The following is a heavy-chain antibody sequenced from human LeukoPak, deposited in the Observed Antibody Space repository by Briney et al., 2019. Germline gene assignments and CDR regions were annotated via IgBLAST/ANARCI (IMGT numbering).Heavy chain of an antibody. V-gene: IGHV1-2*02. CDR2: INPDSGGT. D-gene: IGHD2/OR15-2a*01. CDR1: GYTFTGYY. J-gene: IGHJ6*02. CDR3: ARDPIVQAGYYYGMDV. Sequence: ASLKVSCKASGYTFTGYYLHWVRQAPGQGLEWMGWINPDSGGTNYAQKFKGRVTITRDTSISTAYMELSGLRSDDTAVYYCARDPIVQAGYYYGMDVWGQGTTVTVSS.